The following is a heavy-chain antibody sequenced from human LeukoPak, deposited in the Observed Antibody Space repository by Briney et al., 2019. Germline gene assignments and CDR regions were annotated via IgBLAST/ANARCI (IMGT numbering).Heavy chain of an antibody. V-gene: IGHV3-48*03. Sequence: QPGGSLRLSCAASGLTFTSFQMNWVRQAPGKTLEWVSSIDSSGSTIYYGDSVKGRFTISRDNAKNSLDLQMDSLRAEDTAVYYCATGSLPGGFDHWGRGTLVTVSS. CDR1: GLTFTSFQ. D-gene: IGHD1-14*01. CDR3: ATGSLPGGFDH. CDR2: IDSSGSTI. J-gene: IGHJ4*02.